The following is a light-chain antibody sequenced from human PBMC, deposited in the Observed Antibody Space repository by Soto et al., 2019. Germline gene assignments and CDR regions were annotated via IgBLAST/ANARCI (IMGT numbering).Light chain of an antibody. J-gene: IGLJ1*01. V-gene: IGLV1-40*01. Sequence: SALTQPPPVSGAPGQRVTISCTGSSSNIGAGYDVHWYQQLPGTAPKVLIYGNSNRPSGVPDRFSGSKSGTSASLAITGLQAEDEADYYCQSYDSSLSGYVFGTGTKVTVL. CDR2: GNS. CDR3: QSYDSSLSGYV. CDR1: SSNIGAGYD.